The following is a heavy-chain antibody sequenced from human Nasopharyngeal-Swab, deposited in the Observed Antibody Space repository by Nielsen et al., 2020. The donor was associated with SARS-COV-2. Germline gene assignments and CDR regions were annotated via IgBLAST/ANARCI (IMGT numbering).Heavy chain of an antibody. J-gene: IGHJ6*02. CDR2: IYYSGST. CDR3: ARLRIAVAGTGESYYYYGMDV. CDR1: GGSISSYY. V-gene: IGHV4-59*08. D-gene: IGHD6-19*01. Sequence: SETLSLTCTVSGGSISSYYWSRIRQPPGKGLEWIGYIYYSGSTNYNPSLKSRVPISVDTSKNQFSLKLSSVTAADTAVYYCARLRIAVAGTGESYYYYGMDVWGQGTTVTVSS.